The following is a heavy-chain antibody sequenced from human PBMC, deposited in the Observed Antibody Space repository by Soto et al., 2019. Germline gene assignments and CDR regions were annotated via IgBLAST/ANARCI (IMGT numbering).Heavy chain of an antibody. J-gene: IGHJ6*02. CDR2: IYNTGSA. V-gene: IGHV4-59*03. D-gene: IGHD3-3*01. CDR1: GGSISSYS. CDR3: AGMSFTGFGELIGNFYFHGMDV. Sequence: SETLSLTCNVSGGSISSYSWTWIRQPPGKGLEYIGYIYNTGSANYNPSLKSRVSISLDTSNNQFSLNLRSVTAADTVVYYCAGMSFTGFGELIGNFYFHGMDVWGQGTTVTVSS.